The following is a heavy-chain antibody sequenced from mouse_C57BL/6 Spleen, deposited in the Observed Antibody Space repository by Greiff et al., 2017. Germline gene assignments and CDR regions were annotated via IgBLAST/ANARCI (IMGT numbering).Heavy chain of an antibody. CDR3: AGGYYGSSDYFDY. CDR1: GFTFSSYA. Sequence: EVKLMESGGGLVKPGGSLKLSCAASGFTFSSYAMSWVRQTPEKRLEWVATISDGGSYTYYPDNVKGRFTISRDNAKNNLYLQMSHLKSEDTAMYYCAGGYYGSSDYFDYWGQGTTLTVSS. CDR2: ISDGGSYT. D-gene: IGHD1-1*01. J-gene: IGHJ2*01. V-gene: IGHV5-4*03.